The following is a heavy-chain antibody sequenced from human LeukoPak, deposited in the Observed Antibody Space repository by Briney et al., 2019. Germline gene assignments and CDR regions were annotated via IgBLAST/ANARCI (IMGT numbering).Heavy chain of an antibody. CDR3: ARLNLHPGKDYYDSSGYYYLDY. D-gene: IGHD3-22*01. J-gene: IGHJ4*02. CDR2: IYPVDSDT. CDR1: GYSFTSYW. Sequence: PGESLKISCKGSGYSFTSYWIGWVRQMPGKGLEWMGIIYPVDSDTRYSPPFQGQVTISADKSISTAYLQWSSLKASDTAMYYCARLNLHPGKDYYDSSGYYYLDYWGQGTLVTVSS. V-gene: IGHV5-51*01.